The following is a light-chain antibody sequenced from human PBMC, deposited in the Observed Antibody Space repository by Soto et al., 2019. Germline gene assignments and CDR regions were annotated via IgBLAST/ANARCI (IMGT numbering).Light chain of an antibody. CDR1: QDISSY. Sequence: IQLTQSPSSLSASVGDRVTITCRASQDISSYLAWYQQKPGKAPKLLIYAASTLQGGVPSRFSGSGSGTEFTLTINSLQYEDFPVYYCQRYNNWPLTFGGGTKVDIK. CDR2: AAS. J-gene: IGKJ4*01. CDR3: QRYNNWPLT. V-gene: IGKV1-9*01.